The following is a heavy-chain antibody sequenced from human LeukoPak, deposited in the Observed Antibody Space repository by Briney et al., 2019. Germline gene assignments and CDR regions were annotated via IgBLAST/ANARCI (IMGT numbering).Heavy chain of an antibody. CDR2: IYYSGST. CDR3: ASSSAAGPFDY. D-gene: IGHD6-19*01. J-gene: IGHJ4*02. CDR1: GGSISSGGYY. V-gene: IGHV4-31*03. Sequence: SSETLSLTCTVSGGSISSGGYYWSWIRQHPGKGLEWIGYIYYSGSTYYNPSLKSRVTISVDTSKNQFSLKLSSVTAADTAVYYCASSSAAGPFDYWGQGTLVTVSS.